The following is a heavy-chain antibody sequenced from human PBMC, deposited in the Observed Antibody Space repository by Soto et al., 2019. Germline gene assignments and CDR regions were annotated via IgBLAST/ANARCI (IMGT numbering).Heavy chain of an antibody. CDR1: GGSISSGGYY. D-gene: IGHD2-15*01. CDR3: ARGVVAATRALDY. J-gene: IGHJ4*02. Sequence: SETLSLTXTVSGGSISSGGYYWSWIRQHPGKGLEWIGYIYYSGSTYYNPSLKSRVTISVDTSKNQFSLKLSSVTAADTAVYYCARGVVAATRALDYWGQGTLVTVSS. CDR2: IYYSGST. V-gene: IGHV4-31*02.